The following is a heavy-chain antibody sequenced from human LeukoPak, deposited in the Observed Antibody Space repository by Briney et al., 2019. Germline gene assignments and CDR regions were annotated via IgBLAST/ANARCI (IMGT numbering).Heavy chain of an antibody. D-gene: IGHD3-22*01. CDR1: GGSFSGYY. V-gene: IGHV4-34*01. CDR3: ARDRYYYDSSGYYGMDV. Sequence: SETLSLTCAVYGGSFSGYYWSWIRQPPGKGLEWIGEINHSGSTNYNPSLKSRVTISVDTSKNQFSLQLNSVTPEDTAVYYCARDRYYYDSSGYYGMDVWGQGTTVTVSS. J-gene: IGHJ6*02. CDR2: INHSGST.